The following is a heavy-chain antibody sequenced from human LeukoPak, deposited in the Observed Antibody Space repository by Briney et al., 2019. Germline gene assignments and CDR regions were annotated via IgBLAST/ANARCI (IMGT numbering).Heavy chain of an antibody. CDR1: VYTLTELS. Sequence: ASVKVSCKVSVYTLTELSMHWVRQAPGKGLEWMGGFDPEDGETIYAQKFQGRVTMTEDTSTDTAYMELSSLRSEDTAVYYCATDRDRGDAFDIWGQGTMVTVSS. CDR3: ATDRDRGDAFDI. CDR2: FDPEDGET. V-gene: IGHV1-24*01. J-gene: IGHJ3*02. D-gene: IGHD3-10*01.